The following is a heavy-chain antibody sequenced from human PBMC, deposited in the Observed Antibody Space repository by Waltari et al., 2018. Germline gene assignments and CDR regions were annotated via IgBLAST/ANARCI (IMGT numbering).Heavy chain of an antibody. CDR2: ISGSGGST. Sequence: EVQLLESGGGLVQPGGSLRLSCAASGFTFSSYALSWVRPPPGQGLEWVSAISGSGGSTYYADSVKGRFTISRDNSKNTLYLQMNSLRAEDTAVYYCAKDLEYSSSSGVRYFDYWGQGTLVTVSS. CDR3: AKDLEYSSSSGVRYFDY. J-gene: IGHJ4*02. D-gene: IGHD6-6*01. CDR1: GFTFSSYA. V-gene: IGHV3-23*01.